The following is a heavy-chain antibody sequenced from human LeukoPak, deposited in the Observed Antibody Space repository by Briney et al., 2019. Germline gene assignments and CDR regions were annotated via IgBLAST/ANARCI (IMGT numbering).Heavy chain of an antibody. J-gene: IGHJ4*02. V-gene: IGHV4-34*01. D-gene: IGHD5-18*01. CDR3: ARIRGYGLDY. CDR2: INHSGST. CDR1: GGSFSGYY. Sequence: RTSETLSLTCAVYGGSFSGYYWSWIRQPPGKGLEWIGEINHSGSTNYNPSLKSRVTISVDTSKNQFSLKLSSVTAADTAVYYCARIRGYGLDYWGQGTLVTVSS.